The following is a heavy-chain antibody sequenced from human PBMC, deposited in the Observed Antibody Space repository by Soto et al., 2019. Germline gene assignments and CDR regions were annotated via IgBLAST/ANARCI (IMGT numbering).Heavy chain of an antibody. CDR2: IYYSGST. Sequence: SETLSLTCSVSGGSISSVGHYWTWIRLQPGKGLEWIGYIYYSGSTDYNPSLKSRVTISVDRSKNQFSLNLSSVTAADTAIYYCARESGGYDSSTRYGLDVWGQGTTVTVS. CDR3: ARESGGYDSSTRYGLDV. V-gene: IGHV4-31*03. D-gene: IGHD6-25*01. CDR1: GGSISSVGHY. J-gene: IGHJ6*02.